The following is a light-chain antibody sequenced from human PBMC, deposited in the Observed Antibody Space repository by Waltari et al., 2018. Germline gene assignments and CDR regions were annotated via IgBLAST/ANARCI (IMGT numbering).Light chain of an antibody. V-gene: IGLV2-11*01. CDR3: CSYAGSYVV. Sequence: QSALTHPRSVSGSPGQSVTISCTGTSSDVGGYHYVSWYQQHPGNAPNLMIYDVSKRPLRVPYRFSGSKSGNPASLTISGLQAEDEADYYCCSYAGSYVVFGGGTKLTVL. CDR1: SSDVGGYHY. J-gene: IGLJ2*01. CDR2: DVS.